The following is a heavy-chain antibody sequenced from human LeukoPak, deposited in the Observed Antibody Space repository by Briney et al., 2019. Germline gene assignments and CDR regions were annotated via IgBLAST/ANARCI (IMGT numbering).Heavy chain of an antibody. Sequence: SETLSLTCTVSGGSISAYFWSWIRQPPGKGLEWVGYISHRGDTNYSPSLKSRVAISVDTSKNQISLNLGSVTAADTAVYYCARPNYESGGHDAFDIWGRGTMVTVSS. V-gene: IGHV4-59*08. J-gene: IGHJ3*02. CDR1: GGSISAYF. D-gene: IGHD3-22*01. CDR3: ARPNYESGGHDAFDI. CDR2: ISHRGDT.